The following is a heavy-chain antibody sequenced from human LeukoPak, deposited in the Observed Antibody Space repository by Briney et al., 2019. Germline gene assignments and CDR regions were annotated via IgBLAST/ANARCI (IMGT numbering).Heavy chain of an antibody. D-gene: IGHD3-22*01. CDR3: ARDRAYYYDSTQYPI. CDR2: IYTSGST. V-gene: IGHV4-61*02. CDR1: GGSISSGSYY. Sequence: PSETLSLTCTVSGGSISSGSYYWSWIRQPAGKGLEWIGRIYTSGSTNYNPSLKSRVTISVDTSKNQFPLKLSSVTAADTAVYYCARDRAYYYDSTQYPIWGQGTLVTVSS. J-gene: IGHJ4*02.